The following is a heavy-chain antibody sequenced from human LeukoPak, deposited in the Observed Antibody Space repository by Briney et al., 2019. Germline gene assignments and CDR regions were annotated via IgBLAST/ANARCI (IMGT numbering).Heavy chain of an antibody. Sequence: GGSLRLSCAASGFTFSSYGMHWVRQAPGKGLEWVAFIRYDGSNKYYADSVKGRFTISRDNSKNTLYLQMNSLRAEDTAVYYCAKTKTDRLQYFDYWGQGTLVTVSS. CDR1: GFTFSSYG. J-gene: IGHJ4*02. CDR3: AKTKTDRLQYFDY. CDR2: IRYDGSNK. D-gene: IGHD4-11*01. V-gene: IGHV3-30*02.